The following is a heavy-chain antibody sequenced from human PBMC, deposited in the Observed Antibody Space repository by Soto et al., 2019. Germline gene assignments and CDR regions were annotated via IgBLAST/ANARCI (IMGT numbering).Heavy chain of an antibody. Sequence: ASVKVSCKASGGTLSSYAISWVRQAPGQGLEWMGGIIPSSGNTGYAQKFQGRVTMTRNTSISTAYMELSSLRSEDTAVYYCARSRGLRFLEWPYWGQGTLVTVSS. J-gene: IGHJ4*02. CDR2: IIPSSGNT. V-gene: IGHV1-8*02. D-gene: IGHD3-3*01. CDR1: GGTLSSYA. CDR3: ARSRGLRFLEWPY.